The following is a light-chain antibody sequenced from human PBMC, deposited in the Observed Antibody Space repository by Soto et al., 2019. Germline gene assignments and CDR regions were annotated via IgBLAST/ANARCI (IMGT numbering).Light chain of an antibody. CDR2: GAS. V-gene: IGKV3-20*01. CDR3: QQYGSSPRIT. J-gene: IGKJ5*01. Sequence: EIVMTQSPATLSVSPGERATLSCRASQSVSSNLAWYQPKPGQAPRLLIYGASSRTTGIPDRFSASGSGTDFTLTISRLEPEDFAVYYCQQYGSSPRITFGQGTRLEIK. CDR1: QSVSSN.